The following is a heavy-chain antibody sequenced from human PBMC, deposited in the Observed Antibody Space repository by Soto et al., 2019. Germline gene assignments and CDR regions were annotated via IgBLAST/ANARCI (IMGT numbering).Heavy chain of an antibody. D-gene: IGHD3-22*01. CDR3: ARHDVYDDWLDP. J-gene: IGHJ5*02. CDR2: IYDSGNT. CDR1: GGSISRDVYY. Sequence: SETLSLTCSVSGGSISRDVYYWGWIRQPPGKGLERIAIIYDSGNTYYNPSLKSRVTISVDTSKNQFSLNLSSVTAADTAVYYCARHDVYDDWLDPWGQGTLVTVSS. V-gene: IGHV4-39*01.